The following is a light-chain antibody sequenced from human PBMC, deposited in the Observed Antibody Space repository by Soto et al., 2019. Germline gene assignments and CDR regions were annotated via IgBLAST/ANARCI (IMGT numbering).Light chain of an antibody. Sequence: DIQLTQSPSFLSASVGDRVTITCRASQGINIFLAWFQQKPGQAPKLLISAASTLQSGVPSRFSGSCSETEFTLTSTILPPEDSATYCYQQQNSYPRTFGQGTKVDNK. J-gene: IGKJ2*01. CDR1: QGINIF. CDR3: QQQNSYPRT. V-gene: IGKV1-9*01. CDR2: AAS.